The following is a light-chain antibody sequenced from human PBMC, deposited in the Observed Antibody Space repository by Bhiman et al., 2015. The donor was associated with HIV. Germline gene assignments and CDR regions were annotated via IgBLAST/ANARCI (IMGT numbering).Light chain of an antibody. Sequence: SDVLTQPPSVSVAPGETARMTCGGNNIGSESVHWYQQKPGQAPVLVIYYDNDRPSGIPERFSGSNSGNTATLTISRVEAGDEANYYCQVWDSTSVVFGGGTKLTVL. V-gene: IGLV3-21*01. J-gene: IGLJ2*01. CDR1: NIGSES. CDR2: YDN. CDR3: QVWDSTSVV.